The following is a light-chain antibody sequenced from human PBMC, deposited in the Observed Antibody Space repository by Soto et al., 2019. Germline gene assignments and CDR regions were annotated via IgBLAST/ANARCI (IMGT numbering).Light chain of an antibody. J-gene: IGLJ1*01. CDR3: SSYTSSSTSV. V-gene: IGLV2-14*01. CDR2: DVS. Sequence: QSALTQPACVSGSPGQSITISCTGTSSVVGGYNYVSWYQQHPGKAPKLMIYDVSNRPSGVSNRFSGSKSGNTASLTISGPQAEDEADYYCSSYTSSSTSVFGTGTKVTVL. CDR1: SSVVGGYNY.